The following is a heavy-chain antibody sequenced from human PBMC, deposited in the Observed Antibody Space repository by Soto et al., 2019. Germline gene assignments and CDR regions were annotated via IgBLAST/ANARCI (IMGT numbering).Heavy chain of an antibody. CDR1: GLPFSSYG. Sequence: GGSMRLSCAASGLPFSSYGMHWVRQAPGKGLEWVAVIWYDGSNKYYADSVKGRFTISRDNSKNTLYLQMNSLRAEDTAVYYCARDRGYSYGWVFDYWGQGTLVTVSS. J-gene: IGHJ4*02. CDR2: IWYDGSNK. V-gene: IGHV3-33*01. CDR3: ARDRGYSYGWVFDY. D-gene: IGHD5-18*01.